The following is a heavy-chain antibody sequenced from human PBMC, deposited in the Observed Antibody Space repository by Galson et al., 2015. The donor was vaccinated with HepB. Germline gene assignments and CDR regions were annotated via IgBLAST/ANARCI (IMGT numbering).Heavy chain of an antibody. V-gene: IGHV1-24*01. CDR3: AREGTMVRGVILLRPWFDP. Sequence: SVKVSCKVSGFTLTELPMHWVRQAPGKGLEWMGGFDPEDGETIYAQKFQGRVTMTTDTSTSTAYMELSSLRSEDTAVYYCAREGTMVRGVILLRPWFDPWGQGTLVTVSS. CDR2: FDPEDGET. D-gene: IGHD3-10*01. J-gene: IGHJ5*02. CDR1: GFTLTELP.